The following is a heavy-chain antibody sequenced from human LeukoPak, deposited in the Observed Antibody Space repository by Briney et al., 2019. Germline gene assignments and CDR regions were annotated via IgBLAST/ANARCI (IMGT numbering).Heavy chain of an antibody. V-gene: IGHV3-23*01. CDR1: GFTFSSYE. Sequence: GGSLRLSCAASGFTFSSYEMNWVRQAPGRGLEWVSFITPNADRASYADSVEGRFTISRDNPRNTLYMQMNSLRDEDTAVYYCAIMHGYYDGSGYWVQWGQGTLVTVSS. CDR2: ITPNADRA. CDR3: AIMHGYYDGSGYWVQ. J-gene: IGHJ1*01. D-gene: IGHD3-22*01.